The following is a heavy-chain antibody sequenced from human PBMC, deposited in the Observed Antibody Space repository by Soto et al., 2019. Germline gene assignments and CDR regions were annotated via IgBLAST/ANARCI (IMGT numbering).Heavy chain of an antibody. CDR3: ARDLWGYCGADCYPLDV. CDR1: GGSISSYY. CDR2: MYNTGST. V-gene: IGHV4-59*01. Sequence: QVRLQESGPGLVKPSETLSLTCTVSGGSISSYYWSWIRQPPGKGLEWIGYMYNTGSTIYNPSLTSRVTISVDTSKHQFSLKLNSVTAADTAVYYCARDLWGYCGADCYPLDVWGQGTTVTVSS. D-gene: IGHD2-21*02. J-gene: IGHJ6*02.